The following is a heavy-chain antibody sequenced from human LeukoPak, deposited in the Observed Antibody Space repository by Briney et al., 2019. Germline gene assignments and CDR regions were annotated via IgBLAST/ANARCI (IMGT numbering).Heavy chain of an antibody. CDR3: ARRTGYYDGFDY. D-gene: IGHD3/OR15-3a*01. Sequence: PSETLSLTCTVSGGSISSYYWSWIRRPPGRGLEWIGYIYYSGSTNYNPSLKSRVTISVDTSKNQFSLKLNSVTDADTAVYYCARRTGYYDGFDYWGQGTLVTVSS. J-gene: IGHJ4*02. CDR1: GGSISSYY. V-gene: IGHV4-59*01. CDR2: IYYSGST.